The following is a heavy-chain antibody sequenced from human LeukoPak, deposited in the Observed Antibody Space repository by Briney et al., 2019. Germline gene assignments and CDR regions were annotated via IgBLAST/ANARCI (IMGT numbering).Heavy chain of an antibody. Sequence: LRLSCTVSGGSISSGDYYWSWIRQPPGKGLEWIGYIYYSGSTYYNPSLRSRVTISVDTSKNQFSLKLSSVTAADTAVYYCAREQKAAAGPYWFDPWGQGTLVTVSS. D-gene: IGHD6-13*01. J-gene: IGHJ5*02. CDR2: IYYSGST. CDR3: AREQKAAAGPYWFDP. V-gene: IGHV4-30-4*01. CDR1: GGSISSGDYY.